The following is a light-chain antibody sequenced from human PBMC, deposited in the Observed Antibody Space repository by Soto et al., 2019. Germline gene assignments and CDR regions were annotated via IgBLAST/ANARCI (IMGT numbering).Light chain of an antibody. CDR3: QQYNSYS. V-gene: IGKV1-5*01. Sequence: IPMTKCPSTLSAAVYYRFTITCRASQSISSWLAWYQQKPGKAPKLLIYDASSLESGVPLRFSGSGSGTEFTLTISSLKPDDFATYYCQQYNSYSFGQGSKVDI. J-gene: IGKJ1*01. CDR2: DAS. CDR1: QSISSW.